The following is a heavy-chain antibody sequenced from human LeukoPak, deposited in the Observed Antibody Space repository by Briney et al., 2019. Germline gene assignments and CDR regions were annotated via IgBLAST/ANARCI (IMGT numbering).Heavy chain of an antibody. CDR3: ARGVSYYDSSGYYQYYYYYGMDV. J-gene: IGHJ6*02. CDR1: GGSISSGGYS. Sequence: TLSLNCAVSGGSISSGGYSWGWIRQPPGKGLEWIGYIYHSGSTYYNPSLKSRVTIAVDRSKNQFSLKLSSVTAADTAVYYCARGVSYYDSSGYYQYYYYYGMDVWGQGTTVTVSS. D-gene: IGHD3-22*01. V-gene: IGHV4-30-2*01. CDR2: IYHSGST.